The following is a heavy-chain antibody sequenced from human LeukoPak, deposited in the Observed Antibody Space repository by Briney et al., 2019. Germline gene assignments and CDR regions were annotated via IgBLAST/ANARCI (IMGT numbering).Heavy chain of an antibody. J-gene: IGHJ4*02. D-gene: IGHD3-22*01. CDR2: IYYSGST. CDR3: ARVPYYDSSGYYVDY. CDR1: GGSISSGDYY. V-gene: IGHV4-30-4*01. Sequence: ASETLSLTCTVSGGSISSGDYYWSWIRQPPGKGPEWIGYIYYSGSTYYNPSLKSRVTISVDTSKNQFSLKLSSVTAADTAVYYCARVPYYDSSGYYVDYWGQGTLVTVSS.